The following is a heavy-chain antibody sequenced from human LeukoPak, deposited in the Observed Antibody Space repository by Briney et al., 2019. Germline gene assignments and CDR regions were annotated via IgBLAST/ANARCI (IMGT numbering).Heavy chain of an antibody. D-gene: IGHD6-19*01. V-gene: IGHV3-7*04. CDR3: ARDRSVAGLLDS. J-gene: IGHJ4*02. CDR1: GFTFSSSA. CDR2: IKEDGSET. Sequence: GGSLRLSCAASGFTFSSSAMSWVRQAPGKGLEWVANIKEDGSETNYVDSVKGRFTISRDNAKNSLYLQMNSLRAEDTAVYYCARDRSVAGLLDSWGQGTLVTVS.